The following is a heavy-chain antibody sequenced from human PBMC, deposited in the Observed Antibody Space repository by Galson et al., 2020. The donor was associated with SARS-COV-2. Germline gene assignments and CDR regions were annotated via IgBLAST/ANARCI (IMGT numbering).Heavy chain of an antibody. D-gene: IGHD6-19*01. CDR2: FDPEDGET. V-gene: IGHV1-24*01. J-gene: IGHJ6*02. CDR1: GYTLTELS. CDR3: ATAVAVAGTEVQYYYYYYGMDV. Sequence: ASVKVSCKVSGYTLTELSMHWVRQAPGKGLEWMGGFDPEDGETIYAQKFQGRVTMTEDTSTDTAYMELSSLRSEDTAVYYCATAVAVAGTEVQYYYYYYGMDVWGQGTTVTVSS.